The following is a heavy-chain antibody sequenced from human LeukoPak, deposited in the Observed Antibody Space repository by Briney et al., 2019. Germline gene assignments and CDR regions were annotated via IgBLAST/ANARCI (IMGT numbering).Heavy chain of an antibody. CDR3: ARVPGYSSGWYFDY. CDR1: GFTFSSYA. J-gene: IGHJ4*02. CDR2: ISYDGSNK. D-gene: IGHD6-19*01. V-gene: IGHV3-30*04. Sequence: GRSLRLSCAASGFTFSSYAMHWVRQAPGKGLEWVAVISYDGSNKYYADSVKGRFTISRDNSKNTLYLQMNSPRAEDTAVYYCARVPGYSSGWYFDYWGQGTLVTVSS.